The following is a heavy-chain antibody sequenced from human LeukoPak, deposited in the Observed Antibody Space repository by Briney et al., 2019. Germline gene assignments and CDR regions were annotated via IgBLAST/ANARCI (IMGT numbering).Heavy chain of an antibody. CDR3: ASTYYYASGGFLNWFDP. CDR1: GGSISSYY. V-gene: IGHV4-59*01. CDR2: IYYSGST. Sequence: SETLSLTCTVSGGSISSYYWSWIRPPPGKGLEGIGYIYYSGSTNYNPSLKSRVTISVDTSKNQFSLKLSSVTAADTAVYYCASTYYYASGGFLNWFDPWGQGTLVTVSS. D-gene: IGHD3-10*01. J-gene: IGHJ5*02.